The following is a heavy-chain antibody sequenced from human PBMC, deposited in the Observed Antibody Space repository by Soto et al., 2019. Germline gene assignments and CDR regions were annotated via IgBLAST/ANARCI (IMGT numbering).Heavy chain of an antibody. CDR1: GGSISSYY. CDR3: ARDRVWFDP. CDR2: IYYSGST. V-gene: IGHV4-59*01. Sequence: QVQLQESGPGLVKPSETLSLTCTVSGGSISSYYWSWIRQPPGKGLEWIGYIYYSGSTNDNPSLKSRVTISVDTSKNQFSLKLSSVTAADTAVYYCARDRVWFDPWGPGTLVTVSS. J-gene: IGHJ5*02.